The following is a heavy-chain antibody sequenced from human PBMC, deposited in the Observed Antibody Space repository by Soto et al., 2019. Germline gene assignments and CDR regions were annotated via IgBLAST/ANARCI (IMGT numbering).Heavy chain of an antibody. CDR1: GGTFSSYT. V-gene: IGHV1-69*02. J-gene: IGHJ4*02. D-gene: IGHD3-3*01. Sequence: QVQLVQSGAEVQKPGSSVKVSCKASGGTFSSYTISWVRQAPGQGLEWMGRIIPILGIANYAQKFQGRVTITADKSTSTAYMELSSLRSEDTAVYYCATAHYDFWSSTLAYWGQGTLVTVS. CDR2: IIPILGIA. CDR3: ATAHYDFWSSTLAY.